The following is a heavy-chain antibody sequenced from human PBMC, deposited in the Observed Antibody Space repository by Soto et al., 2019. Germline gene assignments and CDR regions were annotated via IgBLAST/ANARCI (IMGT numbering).Heavy chain of an antibody. V-gene: IGHV3-9*01. D-gene: IGHD3-9*01. J-gene: IGHJ4*02. Sequence: EVQLVESGGGLVQPGRSLRLSCAASGFTFDDYAMHWVRQAPGKGLEWVSGISWNSGSIGYADSVKGRFTISRDNAKNSLYLQMNSLRAEDTALYYCAKDRSYDILTGYFDYWGQGTLVTVSS. CDR1: GFTFDDYA. CDR3: AKDRSYDILTGYFDY. CDR2: ISWNSGSI.